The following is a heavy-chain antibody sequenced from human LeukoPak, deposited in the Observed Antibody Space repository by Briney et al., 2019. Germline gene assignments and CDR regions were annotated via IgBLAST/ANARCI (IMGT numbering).Heavy chain of an antibody. D-gene: IGHD5-18*01. CDR2: IYYSGTT. Sequence: SETLSLTCTVSGGSISSYYWSWIRQPPGKGLEWVGYIYYSGTTNCNPSLKSRVTISVDTSKNQFSLKLNSVTAADTAVYYCARHGYSYGLFNYWGQGTLVTVSS. CDR3: ARHGYSYGLFNY. V-gene: IGHV4-59*08. J-gene: IGHJ4*02. CDR1: GGSISSYY.